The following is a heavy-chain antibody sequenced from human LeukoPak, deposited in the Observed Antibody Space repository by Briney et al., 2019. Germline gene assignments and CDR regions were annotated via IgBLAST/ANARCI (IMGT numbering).Heavy chain of an antibody. Sequence: GGSLRLSCAASGFTFSSYSMNWVRQAPGKGLEWVSYISSSSSTIYYADSVKGRFTISRDNAKNSLYLQMNSLRAEDTAVYYCAGDAPGAYFDYWGQGTLVTVSS. J-gene: IGHJ4*02. CDR2: ISSSSSTI. V-gene: IGHV3-48*01. CDR3: AGDAPGAYFDY. CDR1: GFTFSSYS. D-gene: IGHD1-1*01.